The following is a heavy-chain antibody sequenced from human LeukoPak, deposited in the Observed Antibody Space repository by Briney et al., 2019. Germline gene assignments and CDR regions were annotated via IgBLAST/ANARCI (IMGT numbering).Heavy chain of an antibody. CDR3: AKEMKVQWLSTYYFDY. CDR1: GFTFSSYG. CDR2: IWYDGSNK. D-gene: IGHD6-19*01. V-gene: IGHV3-33*06. J-gene: IGHJ4*02. Sequence: PGGSLRLSCTACGFTFSSYGMHWVRQAPGKGLEWVAVIWYDGSNKYYADSVKGRFTISRDNSKNTLYPQMNSLRAEDTAVYYCAKEMKVQWLSTYYFDYWGQGTLVTVSS.